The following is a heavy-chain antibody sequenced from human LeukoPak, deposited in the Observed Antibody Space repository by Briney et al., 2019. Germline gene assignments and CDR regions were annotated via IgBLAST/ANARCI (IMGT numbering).Heavy chain of an antibody. CDR2: IKQDGSEK. V-gene: IGHV3-7*01. Sequence: GGSLRLSCAASGFTFSSYWMSWVRQAPGKGLEWVANIKQDGSEKYYVDSVKGRFTISRDNAKNSLYLQMNSLRAEDTAVYYCARSGIAVAGPLYYYYGMDVWGQGTTVTVSS. J-gene: IGHJ6*02. CDR3: ARSGIAVAGPLYYYYGMDV. CDR1: GFTFSSYW. D-gene: IGHD6-19*01.